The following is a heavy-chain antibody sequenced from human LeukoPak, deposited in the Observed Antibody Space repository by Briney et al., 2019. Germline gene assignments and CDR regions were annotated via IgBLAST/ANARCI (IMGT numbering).Heavy chain of an antibody. Sequence: ASVKVSCKASGYTFTGYYMHWVRQAPGQGLEWMGIINPSGGSTSYAQKFQGRVTITADESTSTAYMELSSLRSEDTAVYYCASMYYYDSSGPPDAFGAFDIWGQGTMVTVSS. D-gene: IGHD3-22*01. J-gene: IGHJ3*02. V-gene: IGHV1-46*01. CDR3: ASMYYYDSSGPPDAFGAFDI. CDR1: GYTFTGYY. CDR2: INPSGGST.